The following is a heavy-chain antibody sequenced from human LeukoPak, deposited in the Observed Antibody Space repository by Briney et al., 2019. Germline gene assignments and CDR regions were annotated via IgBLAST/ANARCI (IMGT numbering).Heavy chain of an antibody. D-gene: IGHD2-15*01. J-gene: IGHJ4*02. CDR3: VRDVSDENDSASRMHLDS. Sequence: GGSLRLSCAASGFAFINYWMTWVRQAPGKGLEWVANIKKDGREKHYVDSVKGRFAISRDNARNSLFLQMNSLRAEDTAVYYCVRDVSDENDSASRMHLDSWGQGTLVSVSS. CDR1: GFAFINYW. V-gene: IGHV3-7*01. CDR2: IKKDGREK.